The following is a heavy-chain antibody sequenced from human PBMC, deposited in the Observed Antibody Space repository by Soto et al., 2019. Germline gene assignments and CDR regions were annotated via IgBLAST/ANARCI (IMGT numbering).Heavy chain of an antibody. J-gene: IGHJ3*02. CDR2: IKSKTDGGTT. V-gene: IGHV3-15*01. CDR3: TTREYYYGSGSYYLDAFDI. D-gene: IGHD3-10*01. CDR1: GFTFSNAW. Sequence: GGSLRLSCAASGFTFSNAWMSWVRQAPGKGLEWVGRIKSKTDGGTTDYAAPVKGRFTISRDDSKNTLYLQMNSLKTEDTAVYYCTTREYYYGSGSYYLDAFDIWGQGTMVTVSS.